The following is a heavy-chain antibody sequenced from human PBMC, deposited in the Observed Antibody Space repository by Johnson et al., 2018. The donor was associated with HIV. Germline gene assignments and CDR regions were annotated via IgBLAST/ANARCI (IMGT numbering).Heavy chain of an antibody. V-gene: IGHV3-30*18. Sequence: QEQLVESGGGLVQPGGSLRLSCAASGFTFSSYWMSWVRQAPGKGLEWVTVISYDGRTKYYSDSVKGRFTVSRDNSKNTLYLQMNSLRPEDTAVYYCANNFRGGIAAPGDAFDVWGQGTMVTVSS. CDR2: ISYDGRTK. D-gene: IGHD6-13*01. J-gene: IGHJ3*01. CDR1: GFTFSSYW. CDR3: ANNFRGGIAAPGDAFDV.